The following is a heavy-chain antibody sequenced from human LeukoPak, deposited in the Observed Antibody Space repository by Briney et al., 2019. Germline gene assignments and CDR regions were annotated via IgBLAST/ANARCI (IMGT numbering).Heavy chain of an antibody. D-gene: IGHD3-10*01. CDR2: IYPSGNT. Sequence: PSETLSLTCTVSADSISMSRHYWSWIRQPAGKGLEWIGRIYPSGNTNYNPSLKSRVTISVDTSKNQFSLKLSSVTAAGTAVYYCARDIVTMVRGASFWYFDYWGQGTLVTVSS. CDR3: ARDIVTMVRGASFWYFDY. V-gene: IGHV4-61*02. CDR1: ADSISMSRHY. J-gene: IGHJ4*02.